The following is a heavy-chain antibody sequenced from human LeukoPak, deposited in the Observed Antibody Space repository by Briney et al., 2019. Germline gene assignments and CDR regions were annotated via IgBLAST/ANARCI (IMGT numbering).Heavy chain of an antibody. Sequence: SVKVSCKASGGTFSSYGISWVRQAPGQGLEWGGRIISILGISNYAQKFQGRVTITADKSTSTAYMELSSLRSEDTAMYYCARGLGYCSSTSCRTWGQGTLVTVSS. CDR3: ARGLGYCSSTSCRT. V-gene: IGHV1-69*04. D-gene: IGHD2-2*01. J-gene: IGHJ5*02. CDR2: IISILGIS. CDR1: GGTFSSYG.